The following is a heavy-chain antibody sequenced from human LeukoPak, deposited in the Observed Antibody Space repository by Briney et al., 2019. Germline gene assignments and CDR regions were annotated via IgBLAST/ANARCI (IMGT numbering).Heavy chain of an antibody. V-gene: IGHV3-49*04. CDR2: IRSKAYGGTT. CDR3: TRDPGIVVGI. J-gene: IGHJ3*02. D-gene: IGHD3-22*01. Sequence: GGSLRLSCTASGFTSGDYAMSWVRQAPGKGLEWVGFIRSKAYGGTTEYAASVKGRFTISRDDSKSIAYLQMNSLKTEDTAVYYCTRDPGIVVGIWGQGTMVTVSS. CDR1: GFTSGDYA.